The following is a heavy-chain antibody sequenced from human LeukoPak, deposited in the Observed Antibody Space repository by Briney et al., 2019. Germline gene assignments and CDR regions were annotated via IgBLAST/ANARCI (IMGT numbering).Heavy chain of an antibody. CDR1: GVSFSGYY. CDR2: INHSGST. Sequence: SETPSLTCAVYGVSFSGYYWSWIRQPPGKGLEWIGEINHSGSTNYNPSLNSRVTISVDTSKNQFSLKLSSVPAADTAVYYCARGPAAGRGNDFDYWGQGTLVTVSS. D-gene: IGHD6-13*01. V-gene: IGHV4-34*01. J-gene: IGHJ4*02. CDR3: ARGPAAGRGNDFDY.